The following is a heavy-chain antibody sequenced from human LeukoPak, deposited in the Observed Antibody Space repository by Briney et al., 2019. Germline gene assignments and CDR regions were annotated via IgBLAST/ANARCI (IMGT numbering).Heavy chain of an antibody. J-gene: IGHJ4*02. CDR2: ISSDGSNK. Sequence: GRSLRLSCAASGFTFDNYAMHWVRQAPGKGLEWVAVISSDGSNKDYADSVKGRFSISRDNSKNTLFLQMDSLTPEDTSVYYCARDMLQLLYGCDYWGQGTLVAVSS. CDR3: ARDMLQLLYGCDY. V-gene: IGHV3-30*04. D-gene: IGHD2-2*02. CDR1: GFTFDNYA.